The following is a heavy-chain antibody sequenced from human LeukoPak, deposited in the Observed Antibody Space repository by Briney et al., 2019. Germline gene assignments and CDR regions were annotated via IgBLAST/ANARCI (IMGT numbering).Heavy chain of an antibody. D-gene: IGHD3-16*01. Sequence: PSETLSLTCAVYGGSFSNYYWSWIRQPPGKGLEWIGEINHSGSHNYNPSLKSRVTISVDTSKNQFSLKLYSVTAADTAVYYCALGGDFDYWGQGILVTVSS. CDR2: INHSGSH. CDR3: ALGGDFDY. V-gene: IGHV4-34*01. CDR1: GGSFSNYY. J-gene: IGHJ4*02.